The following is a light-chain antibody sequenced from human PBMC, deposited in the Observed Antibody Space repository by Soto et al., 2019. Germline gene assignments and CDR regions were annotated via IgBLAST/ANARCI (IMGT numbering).Light chain of an antibody. CDR1: LGISNY. V-gene: IGKV1-27*01. J-gene: IGKJ1*01. CDR2: AAS. Sequence: DKQMTQSPASLSASVGDRVTITCRASLGISNYLAWYQQKPGKVPKLLIYAASTWQSGVPSRFSGSGSGTDFTLTISSLPPEDVATYYCQKYNSAPWTFGQGKKVEIK. CDR3: QKYNSAPWT.